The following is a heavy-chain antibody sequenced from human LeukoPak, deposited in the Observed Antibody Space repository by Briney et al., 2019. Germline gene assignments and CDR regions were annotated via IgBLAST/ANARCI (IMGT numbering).Heavy chain of an antibody. J-gene: IGHJ6*02. V-gene: IGHV3-66*01. Sequence: GGSLRLSCEASGFTVSSNYMSWVRQAPGKGLEWVSVIYSGGSTYYADSVKGRFSISRDSSKNTLHLQMNSLRAEHTAVYYCARVVASAWHAMDVWGQGTTVAVSS. CDR3: ARVVASAWHAMDV. CDR1: GFTVSSNY. CDR2: IYSGGST. D-gene: IGHD2-2*01.